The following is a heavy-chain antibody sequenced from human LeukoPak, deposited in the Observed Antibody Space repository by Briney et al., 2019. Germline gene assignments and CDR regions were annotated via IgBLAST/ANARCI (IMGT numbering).Heavy chain of an antibody. CDR2: IYTSGST. D-gene: IGHD2-2*02. J-gene: IGHJ5*02. V-gene: IGHV4-4*07. Sequence: PSETLSLTCTVSGGSISSYYWSWIRQPAGKGLEWIGRIYTSGSTNYNPSLKSRVTMPVDTSKNQFSLKLSSVTAADTAVYYCAREGLYCSSTSCYTSWFDPWGQGTLVTVSS. CDR3: AREGLYCSSTSCYTSWFDP. CDR1: GGSISSYY.